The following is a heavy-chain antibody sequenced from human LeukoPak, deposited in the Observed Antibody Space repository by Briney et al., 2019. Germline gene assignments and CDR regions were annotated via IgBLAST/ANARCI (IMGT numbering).Heavy chain of an antibody. CDR2: IYSGGTT. CDR1: GFTVSSNY. Sequence: PGGSLRLSCAASGFTVSSNYMSWVRQAPGKGLEWVSVIYSGGTTYYADSVKGRFTISRDSSKNTLYLQMNSLRAEDTAVYYCARGGGPYYFDYWGQGTLVTVSS. D-gene: IGHD3-16*01. J-gene: IGHJ4*02. V-gene: IGHV3-66*01. CDR3: ARGGGPYYFDY.